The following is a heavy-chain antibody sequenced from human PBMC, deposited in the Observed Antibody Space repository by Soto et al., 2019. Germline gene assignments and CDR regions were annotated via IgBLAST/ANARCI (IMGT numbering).Heavy chain of an antibody. CDR3: AREGGSYSGSYPEYCQH. V-gene: IGHV4-4*07. D-gene: IGHD1-26*01. CDR2: IYTSGST. Sequence: QVQLQESGPGLVKPSETLSLTCSASGGSISSYYWSWIRQPAGKGLEWIGRIYTSGSTNYNPSLKSRVSMSVDTSKHQFSLKLSSVTAAVTAVYYCAREGGSYSGSYPEYCQHWGQGTLVTVSS. J-gene: IGHJ1*01. CDR1: GGSISSYY.